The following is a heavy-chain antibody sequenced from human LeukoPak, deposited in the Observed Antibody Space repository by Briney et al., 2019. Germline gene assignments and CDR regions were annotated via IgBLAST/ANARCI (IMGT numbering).Heavy chain of an antibody. CDR3: AKAGCSSTSCSKGFEN. V-gene: IGHV3-9*01. Sequence: GGSLRLSCAASGFTFSSYAMSWVRQAPGKGLEWVSGISWNSGYIAYADSMKGRFTISRNSAKTSLYLQMNSLRAEDTALYYCAKAGCSSTSCSKGFENWGQGTLVTVSS. J-gene: IGHJ4*02. D-gene: IGHD2-2*01. CDR2: ISWNSGYI. CDR1: GFTFSSYA.